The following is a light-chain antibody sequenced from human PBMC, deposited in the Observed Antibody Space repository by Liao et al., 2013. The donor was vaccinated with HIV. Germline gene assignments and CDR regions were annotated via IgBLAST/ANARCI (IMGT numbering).Light chain of an antibody. CDR3: QVWDSSSEV. V-gene: IGLV3-21*04. CDR2: YDS. Sequence: SYELTQPPSVSVAPGKTARITCGGNNIGSKSVHWYQQKPGQAPVVVIYYDSDRPSGIPERFSGSNSGNTATLTISRVEAGDEADYYCQVWDSSSEVFGGGTKLTVL. J-gene: IGLJ3*02. CDR1: NIGSKS.